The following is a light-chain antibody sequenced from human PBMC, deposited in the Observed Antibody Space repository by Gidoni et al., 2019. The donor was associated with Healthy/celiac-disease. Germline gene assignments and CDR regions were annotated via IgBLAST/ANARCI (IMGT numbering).Light chain of an antibody. J-gene: IGKJ4*01. CDR2: AAS. CDR3: QQLNSYPLT. CDR1: QGISSY. V-gene: IGKV1-9*01. Sequence: DRQLTQSPAFLSASVGDRVTITCRASQGISSYLAWYQQKPGKAPQLLIYAASTLQSGVPSRFSGSGSGTAFTLTIRSLQPEAFATYYCQQLNSYPLTFGGGTKVEIK.